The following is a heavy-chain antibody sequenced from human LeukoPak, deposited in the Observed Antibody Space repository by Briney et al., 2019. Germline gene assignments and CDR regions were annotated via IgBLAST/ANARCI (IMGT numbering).Heavy chain of an antibody. CDR2: IFYSGTT. CDR3: ARHLRREALTSSHFDY. Sequence: PSETLSLTCAVSGGPISTSSYYWDWIRQSPGKGLEWIGSIFYSGTTYYNPSFTSRLTMSVDTSKNQFSLRLNSVTAADTAVYYCARHLRREALTSSHFDYWGQGTLVTVSS. J-gene: IGHJ4*02. CDR1: GGPISTSSYY. V-gene: IGHV4-39*01. D-gene: IGHD3-9*01.